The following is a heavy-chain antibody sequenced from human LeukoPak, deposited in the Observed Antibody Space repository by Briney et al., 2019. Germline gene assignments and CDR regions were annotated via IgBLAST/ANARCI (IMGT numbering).Heavy chain of an antibody. V-gene: IGHV3-23*01. J-gene: IGHJ4*02. D-gene: IGHD2-2*01. CDR2: ISGSGGST. Sequence: GGSLRLSCAASGFTFSSYAMSWVRQAPGKGLEWVSAISGSGGSTYYADSVKGRFTISRDNSKNTLYLQMNSLRAEDTAVYYCAKDYYRCCSSTSCSTGYYFDYWGQGTLVTVSS. CDR3: AKDYYRCCSSTSCSTGYYFDY. CDR1: GFTFSSYA.